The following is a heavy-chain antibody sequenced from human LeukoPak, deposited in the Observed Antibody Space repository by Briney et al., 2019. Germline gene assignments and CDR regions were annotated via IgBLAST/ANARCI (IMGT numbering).Heavy chain of an antibody. Sequence: SETLSLTCTVSGGSISSYYWSWIRQPPGKGLEWIGEINHSGSTNYNPSLKSRVTISVDTSKNQFSLKLSSVTAADTAAYYCARGGYYDSSGYYYWFDPWGQGTLVTVSS. CDR2: INHSGST. J-gene: IGHJ5*02. CDR1: GGSISSYY. D-gene: IGHD3-22*01. V-gene: IGHV4-34*01. CDR3: ARGGYYDSSGYYYWFDP.